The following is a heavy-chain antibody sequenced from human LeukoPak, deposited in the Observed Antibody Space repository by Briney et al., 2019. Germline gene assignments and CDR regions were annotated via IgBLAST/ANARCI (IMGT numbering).Heavy chain of an antibody. CDR1: GFTVSSNY. CDR3: TKLKGWYGDGFFDY. J-gene: IGHJ4*02. D-gene: IGHD6-19*01. CDR2: LYSGGAT. Sequence: PGGSLRPSRAASGFTVSSNYMSWVRQPAGKGLEWVSVLYSGGATFYADSVKGRFTISRDTSKNTLYLQMNDLRADDTAVYYCTKLKGWYGDGFFDYRGQGTLVTVSS. V-gene: IGHV3-53*01.